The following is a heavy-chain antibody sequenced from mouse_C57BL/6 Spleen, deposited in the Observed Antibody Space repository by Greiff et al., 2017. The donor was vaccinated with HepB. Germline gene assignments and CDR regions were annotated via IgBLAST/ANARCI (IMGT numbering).Heavy chain of an antibody. CDR3: APLTTVVATRAMDY. CDR2: ISSGSSTI. V-gene: IGHV5-17*01. D-gene: IGHD1-1*01. Sequence: EVHLVESGGGLVKPGGSLKLSCAASGFTFSDYGMHWVRQAPEKGLEWVAYISSGSSTIYYADTVKGRFTISRDNAKNTLFLQMTSLRSEDTAMYYCAPLTTVVATRAMDYWGQGTSVTVSS. CDR1: GFTFSDYG. J-gene: IGHJ4*01.